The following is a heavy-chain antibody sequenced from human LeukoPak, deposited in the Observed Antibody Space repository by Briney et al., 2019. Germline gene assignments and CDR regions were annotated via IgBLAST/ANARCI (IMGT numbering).Heavy chain of an antibody. CDR1: GFTFDDYA. D-gene: IGHD1-26*01. CDR3: AKGEVGATRHFDY. V-gene: IGHV3-9*01. Sequence: GRSLRLSCAASGFTFDDYAMHWVRQAPGKGLEWVSGISWNSGSIGYADSVKGRFTISRDNAKNSLYLQMNSLRAEDTALYYCAKGEVGATRHFDYWGQGTLATVSS. CDR2: ISWNSGSI. J-gene: IGHJ4*02.